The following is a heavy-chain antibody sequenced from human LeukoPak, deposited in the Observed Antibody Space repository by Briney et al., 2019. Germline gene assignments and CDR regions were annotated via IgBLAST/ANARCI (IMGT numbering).Heavy chain of an antibody. J-gene: IGHJ5*02. CDR2: ISSSGSTI. V-gene: IGHV3-48*03. D-gene: IGHD3-10*01. CDR1: GFTFSSYE. Sequence: GGSLRLSCAASGFTFSSYEMNWVRQAPGKGLEWVSYISSSGSTIYYADSVKGRFTISRDNAKNSLYLQMNSLRAEDTAVYYCARAGLLWFGTLDWFDPWGQGTLVTVSS. CDR3: ARAGLLWFGTLDWFDP.